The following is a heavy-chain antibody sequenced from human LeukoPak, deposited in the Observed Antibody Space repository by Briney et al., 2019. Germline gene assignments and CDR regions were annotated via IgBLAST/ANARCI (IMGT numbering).Heavy chain of an antibody. V-gene: IGHV1-18*01. Sequence: ASVKVSCKASGYTFTNYGVSWIRQAPGQGLEWMGWISGYNGNTNFAQKFQGRVAMTTDTSTSTAYMELRSLRSDDTAVYYCARYSDSYGDLSYYYGMDVWGQGTTVTVSS. J-gene: IGHJ6*02. CDR3: ARYSDSYGDLSYYYGMDV. CDR2: ISGYNGNT. D-gene: IGHD5-18*01. CDR1: GYTFTNYG.